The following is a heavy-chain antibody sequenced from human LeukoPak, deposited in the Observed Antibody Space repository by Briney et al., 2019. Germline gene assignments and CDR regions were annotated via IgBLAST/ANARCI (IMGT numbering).Heavy chain of an antibody. CDR3: ARGRIAAAGTSQGRYYYYYMDV. Sequence: GASVNVSCKASGGTFSSYAISWVRQATGQGLEWMGWMNPNSGNTGYAQKFQGRVTITRNTSISTAYMELSSLRSEGTAVYYCARGRIAAAGTSQGRYYYYYMDVWGKGTTVTVSS. CDR2: MNPNSGNT. CDR1: GGTFSSYA. J-gene: IGHJ6*03. V-gene: IGHV1-8*03. D-gene: IGHD6-13*01.